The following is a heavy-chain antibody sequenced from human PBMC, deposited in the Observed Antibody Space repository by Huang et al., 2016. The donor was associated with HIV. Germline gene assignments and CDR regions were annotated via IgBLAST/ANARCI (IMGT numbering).Heavy chain of an antibody. V-gene: IGHV4-39*01. CDR3: ARHFGSWSGYFDS. CDR1: GGSITDSNYY. CDR2: SYYIGDT. D-gene: IGHD3-10*01. J-gene: IGHJ4*02. Sequence: QLQLQESGPGLVRPSETLSLICTVSGGSITDSNYYWGWIRQPPGKGLEWIGSSYYIGDTDYNPSLKGRVTMSVDTSKNRFSLDIRSVAVADTAIYYCARHFGSWSGYFDSWGQGTLVPVSS.